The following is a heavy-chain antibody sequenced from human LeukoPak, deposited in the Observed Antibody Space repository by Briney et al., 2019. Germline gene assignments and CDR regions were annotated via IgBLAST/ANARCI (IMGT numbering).Heavy chain of an antibody. J-gene: IGHJ6*03. CDR1: GFTFSTYW. D-gene: IGHD1-26*01. CDR3: AAYSGYYFYMDV. CDR2: IKQDGSVK. Sequence: PGGSLRLSCAASGFTFSTYWMTWVRQAPGKGLEWVANIKQDGSVKYHVDSVRGRFTISRDSAKNSLYLQMNSLRAEDTAVYYCAAYSGYYFYMDVWGKGTTVTVSS. V-gene: IGHV3-7*01.